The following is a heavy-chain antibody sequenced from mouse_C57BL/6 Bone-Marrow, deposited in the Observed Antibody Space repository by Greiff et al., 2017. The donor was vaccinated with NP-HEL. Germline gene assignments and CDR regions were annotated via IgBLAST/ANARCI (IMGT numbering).Heavy chain of an antibody. CDR3: AKHEGIYYGYDDPWLDY. D-gene: IGHD2-2*01. CDR1: GFSLTSYG. Sequence: VQLVESGPGLVAPSQSLSITCTVSGFSLTSYGVDWVRQPPGKGLEWLGVIWGGGSTTSNSALMSRLSISKNNSKSQVFLKMNSLQTDDTAMYYCAKHEGIYYGYDDPWLDYWGQGTSVTVSS. CDR2: IWGGGST. J-gene: IGHJ4*01. V-gene: IGHV2-9*01.